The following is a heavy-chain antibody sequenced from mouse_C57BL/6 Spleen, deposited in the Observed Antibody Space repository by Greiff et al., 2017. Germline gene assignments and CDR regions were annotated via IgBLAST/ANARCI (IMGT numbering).Heavy chain of an antibody. J-gene: IGHJ2*01. CDR1: GFTFSSYG. Sequence: DVQLVESGGDLVKPGGSLKLSCAASGFTFSSYGMSWVRQTPDKRLEWVATISSGGSYTYYPDSVKGRFTISRDNAKNTLYLQMSSLKSEDTAMYYCARHEGLLYFDYWGQGTTLTVSS. V-gene: IGHV5-6*01. D-gene: IGHD1-1*01. CDR3: ARHEGLLYFDY. CDR2: ISSGGSYT.